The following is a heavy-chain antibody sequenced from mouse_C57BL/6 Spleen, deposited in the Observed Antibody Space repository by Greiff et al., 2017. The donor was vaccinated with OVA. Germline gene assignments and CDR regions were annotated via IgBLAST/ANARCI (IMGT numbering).Heavy chain of an antibody. CDR1: GFTFSDFY. V-gene: IGHV7-1*01. Sequence: EVKLVESGGGLVQSGRSLRLSCATSGFTFSDFYMEWVRQAPGKGLEWIAASRNKANDYTTEYSASVKGRFIVSRDTSQSILYLQMNALRAEDTAIYYCARDGNPAMDYWGQGTSVTVSS. CDR3: ARDGNPAMDY. CDR2: SRNKANDYTT. J-gene: IGHJ4*01. D-gene: IGHD2-1*01.